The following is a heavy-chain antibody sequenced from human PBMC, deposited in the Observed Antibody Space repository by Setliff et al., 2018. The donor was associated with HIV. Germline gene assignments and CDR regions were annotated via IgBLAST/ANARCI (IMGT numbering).Heavy chain of an antibody. D-gene: IGHD3-10*01. V-gene: IGHV1-69*13. Sequence: ASVKVSCKASGGTFSSYAINWVRQAPGQGLEWMGGIISIFGKANYAQKFQGRVTITADESTNTAYMEMSSLRSEDTAVYYCANLVIIKSYFDYWVQGTLVTAPQ. CDR2: IISIFGKA. CDR3: ANLVIIKSYFDY. CDR1: GGTFSSYA. J-gene: IGHJ4*02.